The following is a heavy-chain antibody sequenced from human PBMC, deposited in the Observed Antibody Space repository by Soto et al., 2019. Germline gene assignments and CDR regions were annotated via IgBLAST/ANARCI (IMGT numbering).Heavy chain of an antibody. Sequence: PSETLSLTCAVYGGSFSGYYWSWIRQPPGKGLEWIGEINYSGSTNYNPSLKSRVTISVDTSKNQFSLKLSSVTAADTAVYYCARGFYQPLLERWFDPWGQGTLVTVSS. CDR1: GGSFSGYY. V-gene: IGHV4-34*01. CDR2: INYSGST. J-gene: IGHJ5*02. D-gene: IGHD1-1*01. CDR3: ARGFYQPLLERWFDP.